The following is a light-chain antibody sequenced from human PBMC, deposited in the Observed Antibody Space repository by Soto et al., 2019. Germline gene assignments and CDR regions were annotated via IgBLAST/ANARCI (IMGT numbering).Light chain of an antibody. Sequence: EIVLTQSPGTLSLSPGERATLSCRASQSVSSSYLAWYQQKTGQAPRLLIYGASSRATGIPDRFSGSGSGTDFTLTISSLEPEDVAVYYCQQYGSSRTFGQGTKVEIK. CDR2: GAS. V-gene: IGKV3-20*01. CDR3: QQYGSSRT. CDR1: QSVSSSY. J-gene: IGKJ1*01.